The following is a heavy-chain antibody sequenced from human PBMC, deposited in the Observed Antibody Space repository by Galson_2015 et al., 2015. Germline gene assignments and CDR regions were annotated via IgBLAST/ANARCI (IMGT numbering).Heavy chain of an antibody. Sequence: SLRLSCAASGFTFSSYSMNWVRQAPGKGLEWASYISSSSSTIYYADSVKGRFTISRDNAKNSLYLQMNSLRDEDTAVYYCARGLATYYDFWSGYPDAFDIWGQGTMVTVSS. CDR3: ARGLATYYDFWSGYPDAFDI. CDR2: ISSSSSTI. V-gene: IGHV3-48*02. CDR1: GFTFSSYS. D-gene: IGHD3-3*01. J-gene: IGHJ3*02.